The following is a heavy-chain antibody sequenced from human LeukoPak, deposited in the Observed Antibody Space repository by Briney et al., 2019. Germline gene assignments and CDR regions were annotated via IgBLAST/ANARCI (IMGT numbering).Heavy chain of an antibody. Sequence: SSVKVSCKTSGYIFTGYYLHWLRQAPGQGLEWLRWIHPNGYSEPAPIFRGRVTMTRDTSLSTAYMDLSTLKSDDTAVYYCAIECCFDGNIYSKGFEFWGLGTVVTVSS. CDR2: IHPNGYS. V-gene: IGHV1-2*02. J-gene: IGHJ4*02. CDR1: GYIFTGYY. D-gene: IGHD3-10*01. CDR3: AIECCFDGNIYSKGFEF.